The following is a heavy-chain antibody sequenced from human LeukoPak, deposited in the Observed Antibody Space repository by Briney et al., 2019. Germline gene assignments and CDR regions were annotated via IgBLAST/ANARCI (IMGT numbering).Heavy chain of an antibody. CDR2: IYYSGST. CDR3: ARHYGDHEVYYYYYYMDV. D-gene: IGHD4-17*01. J-gene: IGHJ6*03. V-gene: IGHV4-39*01. CDR1: GGSISSSSYY. Sequence: SETLSLTCTVSGGSISSSSYYWGWIRQPPGKGLEWNVSIYYSGSTYYNPSLKSRVTISVDTSKNQFSLKLSSVTAADTAVYYCARHYGDHEVYYYYYYMDVWGKGTTVTVSS.